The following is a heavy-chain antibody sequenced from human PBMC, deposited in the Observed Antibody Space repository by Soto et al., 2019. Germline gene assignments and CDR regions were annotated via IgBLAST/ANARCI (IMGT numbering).Heavy chain of an antibody. V-gene: IGHV4-34*01. CDR1: GGSGGSFSGYF. CDR2: INHSGST. J-gene: IGHJ6*02. D-gene: IGHD3-22*01. CDR3: ARHNYDSSGYYYGGDYYGMDV. Sequence: SEMLSLTCAVYGGSGGSFSGYFWSWIRQPPGKGLEWIGEINHSGSTNYNPSLKSRVTISVDTSKNQFSLKLSSVTAADTAVYYCARHNYDSSGYYYGGDYYGMDVWGQGTTVTVSS.